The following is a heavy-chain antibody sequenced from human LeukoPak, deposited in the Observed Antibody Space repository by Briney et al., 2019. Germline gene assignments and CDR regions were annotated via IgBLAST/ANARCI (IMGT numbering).Heavy chain of an antibody. CDR2: IYYSGST. D-gene: IGHD5-12*01. CDR3: ARVRWGGGYQFDY. Sequence: SETLSLTCTVSGGSISSYYWSWLRQPPGKGLEWIGYIYYSGSTNYNPSLKSRVTISVDTSKNQFSLKLSSVTAADTAVYYCARVRWGGGYQFDYWGQGTLVTVSS. V-gene: IGHV4-59*01. J-gene: IGHJ4*02. CDR1: GGSISSYY.